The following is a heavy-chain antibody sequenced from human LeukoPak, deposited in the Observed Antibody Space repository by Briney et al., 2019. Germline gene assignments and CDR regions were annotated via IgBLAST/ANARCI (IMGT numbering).Heavy chain of an antibody. CDR3: ARSYCIGTNCYSHLFDY. J-gene: IGHJ4*02. CDR1: GYTFTGDY. V-gene: IGHV1-2*06. CDR2: INPNSGGA. Sequence: ASVKVSCKASGYTFTGDYLHWVRQAPGQGLEWMERINPNSGGANYAQNFQGRVTMTRDTSISTAHMELSRLRSDDTAVYYCARSYCIGTNCYSHLFDYWGQGTLVTVSS. D-gene: IGHD2-2*01.